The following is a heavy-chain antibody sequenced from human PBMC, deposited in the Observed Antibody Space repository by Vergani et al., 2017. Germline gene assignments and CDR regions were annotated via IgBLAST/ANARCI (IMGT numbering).Heavy chain of an antibody. CDR2: IYYVGST. Sequence: QVQLQESGPGVVKPSETLSLTCSVSDGSISDYYWSWIRQSPGKGLDWIGYIYYVGSTEYNPSLKSRVSISIDTSKSQVSLRLKSVTAADTALYYCARDRGRGRMSWYFDVWGRGTLVTVSS. V-gene: IGHV4-59*01. D-gene: IGHD3-16*01. CDR3: ARDRGRGRMSWYFDV. CDR1: DGSISDYY. J-gene: IGHJ2*01.